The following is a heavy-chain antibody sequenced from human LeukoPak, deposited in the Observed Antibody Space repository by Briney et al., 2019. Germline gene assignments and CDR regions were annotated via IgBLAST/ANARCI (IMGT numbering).Heavy chain of an antibody. V-gene: IGHV1-46*03. J-gene: IGHJ4*02. CDR2: INPSGGST. Sequence: GASVKVSCKASGYTFTSYYMHWVREAPGQGIEWMGVINPSGGSTSYAQKFQGRVTMTRDTSTSTVYIELSSLRAEDAAVYYCARVTDYEIWSDPYYFDYWGQGTLVTVSS. CDR1: GYTFTSYY. D-gene: IGHD3-3*01. CDR3: ARVTDYEIWSDPYYFDY.